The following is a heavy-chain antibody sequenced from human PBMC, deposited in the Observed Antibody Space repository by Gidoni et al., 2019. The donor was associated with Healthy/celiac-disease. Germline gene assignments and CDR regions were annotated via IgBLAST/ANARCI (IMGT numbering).Heavy chain of an antibody. J-gene: IGHJ3*02. CDR1: GGSISSGGYY. Sequence: QVQLQESGPGLVKPSQTLSLTCTVSGGSISSGGYYWSWIRQHPGKGLEWIGYIYYSGSTYYNPSLKSRVTISVDTSKNQFSLKLSSVTAADTAVYYCAREMAATEVTTGYAFDIWGQGTMVTVSS. D-gene: IGHD6-25*01. CDR3: AREMAATEVTTGYAFDI. V-gene: IGHV4-31*03. CDR2: IYYSGST.